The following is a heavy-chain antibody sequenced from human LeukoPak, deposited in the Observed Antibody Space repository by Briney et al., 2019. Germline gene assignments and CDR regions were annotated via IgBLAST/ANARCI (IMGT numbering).Heavy chain of an antibody. Sequence: ASVKVSCKASGYTFTGYYMHWVRQAPGQGLEWMGWINPNSGGTNYAQKFQGRVTMTRDTSISTAYMELSRLRSDDTAVYYCARVLREFWSDYYGFDYWGQGTLVTVSS. D-gene: IGHD3-3*01. V-gene: IGHV1-2*02. CDR1: GYTFTGYY. CDR3: ARVLREFWSDYYGFDY. CDR2: INPNSGGT. J-gene: IGHJ4*02.